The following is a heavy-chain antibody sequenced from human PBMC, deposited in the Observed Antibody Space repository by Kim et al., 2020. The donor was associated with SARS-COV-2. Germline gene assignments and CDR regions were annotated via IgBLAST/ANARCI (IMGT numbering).Heavy chain of an antibody. V-gene: IGHV1-46*01. CDR3: ASTFHCSSARCYSYYGVDV. D-gene: IGHD2-2*01. J-gene: IGHJ6*02. Sequence: ASVKVSCKASGYTFTSSYVHWVRPAPGQGLEWMGILNPSGGTTTYAQKFQGRVTMTRDTSTSTAYMELSSLRSEDTAVYYCASTFHCSSARCYSYYGVDVWGQGTTVTVSS. CDR1: GYTFTSSY. CDR2: LNPSGGTT.